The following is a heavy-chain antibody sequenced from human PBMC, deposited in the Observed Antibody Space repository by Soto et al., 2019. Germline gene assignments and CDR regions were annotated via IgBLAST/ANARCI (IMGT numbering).Heavy chain of an antibody. Sequence: ASVKVSCKASGDTFSFYSINWVRQAPGLGLEWMGRVNPILSMSNYAQRFQGRVTMTADKSTSTAYMELSSLRSEDTAVYYCARLIVGATTNAFDIWGQGTMVTVSS. J-gene: IGHJ3*02. CDR3: ARLIVGATTNAFDI. V-gene: IGHV1-69*02. CDR2: VNPILSMS. D-gene: IGHD1-26*01. CDR1: GDTFSFYS.